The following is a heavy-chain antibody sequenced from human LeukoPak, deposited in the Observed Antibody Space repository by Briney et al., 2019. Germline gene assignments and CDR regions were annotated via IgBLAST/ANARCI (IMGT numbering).Heavy chain of an antibody. CDR2: IYPSGGST. D-gene: IGHD2-2*02. CDR3: ARVDCSSGRCYTLDFDY. Sequence: ASVPVTCPASGYTFTSYYMHWVRQAPAQGLEWIGIIYPSGGSTSYAPKFQGRVTVTRDTSTSTVYMELRSLRSEDTAVYYCARVDCSSGRCYTLDFDYWGQGTLVTVSS. V-gene: IGHV1-46*03. CDR1: GYTFTSYY. J-gene: IGHJ4*02.